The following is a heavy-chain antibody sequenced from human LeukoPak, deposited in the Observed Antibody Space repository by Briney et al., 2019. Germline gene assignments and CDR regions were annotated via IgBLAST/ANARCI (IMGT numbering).Heavy chain of an antibody. CDR1: GGTFSSYA. V-gene: IGHV1-69*05. J-gene: IGHJ5*02. D-gene: IGHD3-22*01. CDR2: IIPIFGTA. Sequence: SVKVSCKASGGTFSSYAISWVRQAPGQGLEWMGGIIPIFGTANYAQKFQGRVTITTDESTSTAYMELSSLRSEDTAVYYCARPLRYYDSSVRWFDPWGQGTLVTVSS. CDR3: ARPLRYYDSSVRWFDP.